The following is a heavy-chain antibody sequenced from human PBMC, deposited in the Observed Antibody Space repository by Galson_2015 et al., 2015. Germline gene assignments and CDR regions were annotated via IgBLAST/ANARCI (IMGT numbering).Heavy chain of an antibody. D-gene: IGHD3-16*02. Sequence: ETLSLTCAVSGESFSDYVWTWIRQPPGKGLEWIGEVNHLGYTNYNPSLRFRVTMSLDTSKNQFSLKLTSVTAADTALYYCVGGSPASRAWGSFRYTAGGAFHVWGQGTMVTVSS. V-gene: IGHV4-34*01. CDR3: VGGSPASRAWGSFRYTAGGAFHV. CDR1: GESFSDYV. CDR2: VNHLGYT. J-gene: IGHJ3*01.